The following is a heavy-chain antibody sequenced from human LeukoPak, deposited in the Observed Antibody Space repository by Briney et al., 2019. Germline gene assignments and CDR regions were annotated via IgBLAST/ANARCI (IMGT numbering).Heavy chain of an antibody. Sequence: GRSLRLSCAASGFSFSRYGMHWVRQAPGKGLEWVAIIWYDGTNKYYADSVRGRFTISRDNSKNTLYLEMNSLRDEDTAVYYCARAPSFYGSEFDYWGQGTLVTVSS. CDR2: IWYDGTNK. CDR3: ARAPSFYGSEFDY. D-gene: IGHD3-10*01. J-gene: IGHJ4*02. CDR1: GFSFSRYG. V-gene: IGHV3-33*01.